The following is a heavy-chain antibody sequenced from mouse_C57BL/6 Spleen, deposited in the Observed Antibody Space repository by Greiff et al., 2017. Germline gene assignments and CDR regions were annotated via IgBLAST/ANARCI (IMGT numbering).Heavy chain of an antibody. J-gene: IGHJ2*01. CDR2: IYPGSGST. Sequence: QVQLQQPGAELVKPGASVKMSCKASGYTFTSYWITWVKQRPGQGLEWIGDIYPGSGSTNYNEKFKSKATLTVDTSSSTAYMQRSSLTSEDSAVYYCARSWGGEGYYYGYWGHGATRTFYS. CDR3: ARSWGGEGYYYGY. CDR1: GYTFTSYW. V-gene: IGHV1-55*01.